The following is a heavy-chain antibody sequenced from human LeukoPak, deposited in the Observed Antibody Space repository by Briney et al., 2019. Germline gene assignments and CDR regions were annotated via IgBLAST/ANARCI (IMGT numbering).Heavy chain of an antibody. CDR3: ARDGYSGSLPYYYYYMDV. D-gene: IGHD1-26*01. CDR1: GFTFSDYY. Sequence: GGSLRLSCAASGFTFSDYYMSWIRQAPGKGLEWGSYISSSGSTIYYADSVKGRFTISRDNAKNSLYLQMNSLRAEDTAVYYCARDGYSGSLPYYYYYMDVWGKGTTVTVSS. CDR2: ISSSGSTI. J-gene: IGHJ6*03. V-gene: IGHV3-11*04.